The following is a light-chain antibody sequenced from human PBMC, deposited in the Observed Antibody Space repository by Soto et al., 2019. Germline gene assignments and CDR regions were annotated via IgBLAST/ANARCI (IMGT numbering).Light chain of an antibody. CDR3: QQYGSSPP. CDR1: HNVRSS. Sequence: EIVMTQSPATLSVSPGERATLSCRASHNVRSSLAWYQQKAGQAPRLLIYGASNRATGIPDRFSGSGSGTDFTLTISRLEPDDFAVYYCQQYGSSPPFGQGTRLEI. J-gene: IGKJ5*01. V-gene: IGKV3-20*01. CDR2: GAS.